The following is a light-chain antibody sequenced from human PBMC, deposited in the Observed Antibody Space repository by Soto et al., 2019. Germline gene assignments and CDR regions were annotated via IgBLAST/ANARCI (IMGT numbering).Light chain of an antibody. CDR1: SGHSTYI. CDR3: ATWDTNVRV. Sequence: QPVLTQSSSASASLGSSVKLTCTLSSGHSTYIIAWHQQQPGKAPRYLMKLEGSGSYNTGSGIPDRISGSSSGADRYLTIANIRFEDEADYYCATWDTNVRVFGGGTKLTVL. CDR2: LEGSGSY. J-gene: IGLJ2*01. V-gene: IGLV4-60*02.